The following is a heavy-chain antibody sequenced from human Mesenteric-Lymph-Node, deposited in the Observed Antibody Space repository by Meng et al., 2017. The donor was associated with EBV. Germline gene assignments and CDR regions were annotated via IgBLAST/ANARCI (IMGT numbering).Heavy chain of an antibody. CDR2: IYWDDDK. CDR3: AHRPGVGAIDFDY. J-gene: IGHJ4*02. Sequence: ITLKAAGPTPGKPTTTLTLSRTFPGFSLTPSGWGVGWIRQPPAKALEWLALIYWDDDKRYSPSLKGRLTITKDTSKNQVVLTMTNIDPMYTATYFCAHRPGVGAIDFDYWGQGTLVTVSS. V-gene: IGHV2-5*02. CDR1: GFSLTPSGWG. D-gene: IGHD1-26*01.